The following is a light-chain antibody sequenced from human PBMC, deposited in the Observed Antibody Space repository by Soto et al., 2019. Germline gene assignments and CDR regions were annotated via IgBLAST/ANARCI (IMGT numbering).Light chain of an antibody. CDR1: SSDVGGYNY. CDR3: SSYTSSSTRV. V-gene: IGLV2-14*01. Sequence: QSALTQPASVSGSPGQSITISCTGTSSDVGGYNYVSWYQQHPGKAPKLMIYEVSNRPPGVSNRFSCSKSGNTASLTISGLQAEDEADYYCSSYTSSSTRVFGEGTKLTVL. J-gene: IGLJ3*02. CDR2: EVS.